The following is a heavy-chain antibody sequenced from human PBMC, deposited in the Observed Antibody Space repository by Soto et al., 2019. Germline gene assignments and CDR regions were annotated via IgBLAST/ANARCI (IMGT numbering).Heavy chain of an antibody. CDR3: AREWGLLPYYVMNV. CDR2: ISYTGRT. J-gene: IGHJ6*02. Sequence: PSETLSLACIVCGDSVSSGSYYWTWLRQPPGKGLEWIGYISYTGRTKYNPSLQSRVTISVDTSKNDFSLNLSSVTAADTAVYFCAREWGLLPYYVMNVWGHGTAVTVSS. D-gene: IGHD7-27*01. V-gene: IGHV4-61*03. CDR1: GDSVSSGSYY.